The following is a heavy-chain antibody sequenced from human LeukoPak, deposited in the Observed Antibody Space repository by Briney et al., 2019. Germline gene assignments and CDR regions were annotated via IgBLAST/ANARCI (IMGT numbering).Heavy chain of an antibody. CDR2: IYYSGST. Sequence: SETLSLTCTVSGGSISSYYWSWIRQPPGKGLEWIGYIYYSGSTNYNPSLKSRVTISVDTSKNQFSLKLSSVTAADTAVYYCARDLNRALGDAFDIWGQGTMVTVSS. J-gene: IGHJ3*02. D-gene: IGHD3-16*01. V-gene: IGHV4-59*01. CDR1: GGSISSYY. CDR3: ARDLNRALGDAFDI.